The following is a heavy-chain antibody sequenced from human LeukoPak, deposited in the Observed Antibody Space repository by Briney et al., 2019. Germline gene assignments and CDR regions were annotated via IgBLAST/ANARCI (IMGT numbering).Heavy chain of an antibody. V-gene: IGHV4-39*07. CDR1: GGSISSSSYY. D-gene: IGHD3-10*01. J-gene: IGHJ5*02. CDR3: ASDFGVLLWFGGIFDP. Sequence: ASETLSLTCTVSGGSISSSSYYWGWIRQPPGKGLEWIGSIYYSGSTYYNPSLKSRVTISVDTSKNQFSLKLSSVTAADTAVYYCASDFGVLLWFGGIFDPWGQGTLVTVSS. CDR2: IYYSGST.